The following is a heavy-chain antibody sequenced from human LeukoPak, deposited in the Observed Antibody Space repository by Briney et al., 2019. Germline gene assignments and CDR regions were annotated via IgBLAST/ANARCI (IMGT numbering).Heavy chain of an antibody. CDR2: ISDSSITM. J-gene: IGHJ4*02. D-gene: IGHD3-10*01. CDR1: GFTFSSHN. CDR3: AKSRGYHGSGREPFDY. V-gene: IGHV3-48*04. Sequence: GGSLRLSCAASGFTFSSHNMVWVRQPPGKGLEWISYISDSSITMYYADSVKGRFTISRDNAKNSLHLQMDSLRPEDTALYYCAKSRGYHGSGREPFDYWGQGTLVTASS.